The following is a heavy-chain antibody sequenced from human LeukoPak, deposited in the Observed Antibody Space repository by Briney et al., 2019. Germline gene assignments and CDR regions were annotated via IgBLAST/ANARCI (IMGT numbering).Heavy chain of an antibody. CDR1: GGTFSSYA. CDR3: ARDSGGAFDI. D-gene: IGHD6-19*01. J-gene: IGHJ3*02. CDR2: IIPIFGTA. Sequence: SVKVSCKASGGTFSSYAISWVRQAPGQGLEWMGGIIPIFGTANYAQKFQGRVTITADESTSTAYMELGSLRSEGTAVYYCARDSGGAFDIWGQGTMVTVSS. V-gene: IGHV1-69*01.